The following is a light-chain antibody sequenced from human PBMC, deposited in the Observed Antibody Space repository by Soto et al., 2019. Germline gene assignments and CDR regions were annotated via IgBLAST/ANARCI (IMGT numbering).Light chain of an antibody. CDR2: DAS. Sequence: EIVLTQSPATLSLSPGERATLSCRASQSVSSYLAWYQQKPGQAPRPLIYDASNRATFIPARFSGGGSGTDFTLTISSLEPEDFAMYYCQGRSKWPRFTFGQGTKLEIK. CDR3: QGRSKWPRFT. J-gene: IGKJ2*01. V-gene: IGKV3-11*01. CDR1: QSVSSY.